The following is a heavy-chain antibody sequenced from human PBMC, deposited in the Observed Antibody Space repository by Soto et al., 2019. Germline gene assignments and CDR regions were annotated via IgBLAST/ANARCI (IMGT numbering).Heavy chain of an antibody. Sequence: QVQLVQSGAEVKKPGSSVKVSCKASGGTFSSYTISWVRQAPGQGLEWMGRIIPILGIANYAQKFQGRLTINADKSTSTAYIELSSLRSEDTAVYYCALHDYGDYLDSKSYGYWGQGTLVTVSS. CDR3: ALHDYGDYLDSKSYGY. J-gene: IGHJ4*02. CDR1: GGTFSSYT. V-gene: IGHV1-69*02. CDR2: IIPILGIA. D-gene: IGHD4-17*01.